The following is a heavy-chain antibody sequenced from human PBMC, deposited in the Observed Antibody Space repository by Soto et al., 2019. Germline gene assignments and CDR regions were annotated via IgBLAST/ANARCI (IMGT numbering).Heavy chain of an antibody. CDR1: GFTFISYA. CDR3: ARGSTSGSSSWSRFDP. CDR2: ISSNGGST. V-gene: IGHV3-64*01. D-gene: IGHD6-13*01. Sequence: GGSLRLSCAASGFTFISYAMHWVRQAPGKGLEYVSAISSNGGSTYYANSVKGRFTISRDNSKNTLYLQMGSLRAEDMAVYYCARGSTSGSSSWSRFDPWGQGTLVTVSS. J-gene: IGHJ5*02.